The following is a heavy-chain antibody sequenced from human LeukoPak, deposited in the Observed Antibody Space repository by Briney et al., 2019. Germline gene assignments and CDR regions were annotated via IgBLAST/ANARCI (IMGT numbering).Heavy chain of an antibody. CDR1: GFIFSSYG. CDR2: IRYDGSNK. Sequence: GGSLRLSCAASGFIFSSYGMHWVRQAPGKGLEWVAFIRYDGSNKYYADSVKGRFTISRDNSKNTLYLQMNSLRAEDTAVYYCAKDPLSGGTYYFDYWGQGTLVTVSS. D-gene: IGHD1-1*01. CDR3: AKDPLSGGTYYFDY. J-gene: IGHJ4*02. V-gene: IGHV3-30*02.